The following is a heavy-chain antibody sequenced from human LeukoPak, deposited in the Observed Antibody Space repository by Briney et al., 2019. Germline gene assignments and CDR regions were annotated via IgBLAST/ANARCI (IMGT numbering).Heavy chain of an antibody. Sequence: GGSLRLSCAASGFTFDDNAMHWVRRAPGKGLEWLSGISWNSGRIDYADSVKGRFTISRDNAKNSLYLQMNSLRAEDMALYYCAKDKGYSSGWYNSELDYWGQGTLVTVSS. CDR1: GFTFDDNA. V-gene: IGHV3-9*03. CDR3: AKDKGYSSGWYNSELDY. CDR2: ISWNSGRI. D-gene: IGHD6-19*01. J-gene: IGHJ4*02.